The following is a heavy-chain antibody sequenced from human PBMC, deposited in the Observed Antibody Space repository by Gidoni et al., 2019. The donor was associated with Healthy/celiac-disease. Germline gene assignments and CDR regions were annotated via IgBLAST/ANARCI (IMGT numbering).Heavy chain of an antibody. Sequence: QLQLQESGPGLVKPSETLSLTCTVSGGSISSSSYYWGWIRQPPGKGLEWIGSIYYSGSTYYNPSLKSRVTISVDTSKNQFSLKLSSVTAADTAVYYCARRGRGDAFDIWGQGTMVTVSS. CDR3: ARRGRGDAFDI. J-gene: IGHJ3*02. CDR1: GGSISSSSYY. V-gene: IGHV4-39*01. CDR2: IYYSGST. D-gene: IGHD3-16*01.